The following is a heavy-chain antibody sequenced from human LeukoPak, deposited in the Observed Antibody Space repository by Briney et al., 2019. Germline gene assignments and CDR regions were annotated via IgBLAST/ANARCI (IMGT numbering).Heavy chain of an antibody. CDR3: ARKLIAVAGTNYYYYGMDV. CDR2: MNPNSGNT. CDR1: GYTFTSYD. Sequence: ASVKVSCKASGYTFTSYDINWVRQATGQGLEWMGWMNPNSGNTGYAQKFQGRVTMTRNTSISTAYMELSSLRSEDTAVYYCARKLIAVAGTNYYYYGMDVWGQGTTVTVSS. J-gene: IGHJ6*02. V-gene: IGHV1-8*01. D-gene: IGHD6-19*01.